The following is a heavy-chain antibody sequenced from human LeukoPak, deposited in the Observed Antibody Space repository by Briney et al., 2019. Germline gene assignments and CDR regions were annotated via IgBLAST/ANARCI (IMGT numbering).Heavy chain of an antibody. D-gene: IGHD2-15*01. V-gene: IGHV3-23*01. CDR2: ISGSGGST. Sequence: GGSLRLSCAASGFTFSSYAMSWVRQAPGKGLEWVSAISGSGGSTYYADSVKGRFTISRDNSKNTLYLQMNSLRAEDTAVYYCAKRSDCSGGSCYSGVYFQHWGQGTLVTVSS. CDR3: AKRSDCSGGSCYSGVYFQH. J-gene: IGHJ1*01. CDR1: GFTFSSYA.